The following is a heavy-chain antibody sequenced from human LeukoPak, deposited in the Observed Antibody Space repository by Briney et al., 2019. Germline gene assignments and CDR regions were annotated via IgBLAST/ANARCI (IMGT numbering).Heavy chain of an antibody. D-gene: IGHD1-1*01. CDR1: GFTFSSYG. CDR3: AKEKGWNDAWFDY. V-gene: IGHV3-30*02. Sequence: PGGSLRLSCAASGFTFSSYGMHWVRQAPGKGLEWVAFIRYDGSNKYYADSVKGRFTISRDNSKNTLYLQMNSLRAEDTAVYYCAKEKGWNDAWFDYWGQGTLVTVSS. J-gene: IGHJ4*02. CDR2: IRYDGSNK.